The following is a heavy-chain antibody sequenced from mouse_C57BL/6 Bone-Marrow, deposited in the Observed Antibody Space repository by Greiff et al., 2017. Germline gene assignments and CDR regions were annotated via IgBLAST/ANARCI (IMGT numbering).Heavy chain of an antibody. Sequence: EVKLVESGGDLVKPGGSLKLSCAASGFTFSSYGMSWVRQTPDKRLEWVATISSGGSYTYYPDSVKGRFTISRDNAKNTLYLQMSSLKSEDTAMYYCGRQDYGDYWGQGTTLTVSS. J-gene: IGHJ2*01. CDR1: GFTFSSYG. CDR3: GRQDYGDY. V-gene: IGHV5-6*01. CDR2: ISSGGSYT.